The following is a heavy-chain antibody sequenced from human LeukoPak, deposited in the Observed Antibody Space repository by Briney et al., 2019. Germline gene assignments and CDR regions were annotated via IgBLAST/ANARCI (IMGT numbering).Heavy chain of an antibody. J-gene: IGHJ4*02. Sequence: PSETLSLTCAVSGGSISSSNWWNWVRQPPGKGLEWIGEIYHSGNTHYKPSLSSRLTISVDKSKNQFSLTLSSVTAADTAVYYCATYVAKKFDYWGQGTLVTVSS. D-gene: IGHD3-16*01. CDR1: GGSISSSNW. CDR3: ATYVAKKFDY. V-gene: IGHV4-4*02. CDR2: IYHSGNT.